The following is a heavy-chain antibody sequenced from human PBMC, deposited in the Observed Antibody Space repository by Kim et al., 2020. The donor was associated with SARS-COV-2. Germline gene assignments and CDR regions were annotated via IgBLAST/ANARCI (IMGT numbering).Heavy chain of an antibody. V-gene: IGHV3-7*03. D-gene: IGHD3-22*01. CDR2: IKQDGSEK. CDR1: GFTFSSYW. Sequence: GGSLRLSCAASGFTFSSYWMSWVRQAPGKGLEWVANIKQDGSEKYYVDSVKGRFTISRDNAKNSLYLQMNSLRAEDTAVYYCAREPAVEGVVVILYDAFNIWGQGTMVTDCS. J-gene: IGHJ3*02. CDR3: AREPAVEGVVVILYDAFNI.